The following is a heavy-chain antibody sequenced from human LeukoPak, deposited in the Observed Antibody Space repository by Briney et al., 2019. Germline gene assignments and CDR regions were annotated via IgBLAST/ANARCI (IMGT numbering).Heavy chain of an antibody. D-gene: IGHD4-17*01. J-gene: IGHJ4*02. CDR3: ARDTNVDSFFDY. CDR1: GFTFSNYG. Sequence: GGSLRLSCAASGFTFSNYGMTWVRQAPGKGLEWVSSISSSSSYIYYADSVKGRFTISRDNAKNSLYLQMNSLRAEDTAVYYCARDTNVDSFFDYWGQGTLVTVSS. V-gene: IGHV3-21*01. CDR2: ISSSSSYI.